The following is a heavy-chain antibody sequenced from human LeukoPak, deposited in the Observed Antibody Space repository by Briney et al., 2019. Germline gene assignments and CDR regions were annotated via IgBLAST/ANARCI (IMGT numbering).Heavy chain of an antibody. CDR3: ARAYYDYYFDY. V-gene: IGHV4-59*01. Sequence: SETLSLTCTVSGGSISSYYWSWIRQPPGKGLEWIGYTYYSGSTNYNPSLKSRVTISVDTSKNQFSLKLSSVTAADTAVYYCARAYYDYYFDYWGQGTLVTVSS. CDR1: GGSISSYY. CDR2: TYYSGST. J-gene: IGHJ4*02. D-gene: IGHD3-22*01.